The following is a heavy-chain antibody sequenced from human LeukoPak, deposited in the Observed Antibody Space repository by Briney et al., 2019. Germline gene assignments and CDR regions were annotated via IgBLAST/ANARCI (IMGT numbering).Heavy chain of an antibody. D-gene: IGHD2-2*01. CDR3: ARDIRIVVVPAAPLWFDP. Sequence: GASVKVSCKASGYTFTSYGICWVRQAPGQGLEWMGWISAYNGNTNYAQKLQGRVTMTTDTSTSTAYMELRSLRSDDTAVYYCARDIRIVVVPAAPLWFDPWGQGTLVTVSS. V-gene: IGHV1-18*01. J-gene: IGHJ5*02. CDR2: ISAYNGNT. CDR1: GYTFTSYG.